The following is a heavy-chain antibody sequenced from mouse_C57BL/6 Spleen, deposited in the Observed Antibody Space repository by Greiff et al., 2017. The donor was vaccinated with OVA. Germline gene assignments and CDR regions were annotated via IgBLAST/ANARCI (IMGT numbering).Heavy chain of an antibody. V-gene: IGHV14-1*01. CDR2: IDPEDGDT. D-gene: IGHD4-1*01. Sequence: EVQLQQSGAELVRPGASVKLSCTASGFNIKDYYMHWVKQRPEQGLEWIGRIDPEDGDTEYAPKFQGKATMTADTSSNTAYLQLSSLTSEDTAVYYCTTANWDGVFAYWGQGTLVTVSA. CDR1: GFNIKDYY. J-gene: IGHJ3*01. CDR3: TTANWDGVFAY.